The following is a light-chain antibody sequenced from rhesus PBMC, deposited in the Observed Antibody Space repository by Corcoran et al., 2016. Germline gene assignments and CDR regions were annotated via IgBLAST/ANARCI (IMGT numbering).Light chain of an antibody. V-gene: IGKV1-22*01. CDR3: LQYSSSPFT. Sequence: DIQMTQSPSSLSASVGDTVTITCRSSQSISSWLDWYQQKPGKAPNLLIDKASSLQSGVPSRFNGSGSGTDFTLTFSSLQPEDFATSCCLQYSSSPFTFGPGTKLDIQ. CDR1: QSISSW. CDR2: KAS. J-gene: IGKJ3*01.